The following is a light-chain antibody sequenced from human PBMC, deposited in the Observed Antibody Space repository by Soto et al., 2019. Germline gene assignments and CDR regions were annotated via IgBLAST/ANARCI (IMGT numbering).Light chain of an antibody. CDR3: QQYGSSPE. CDR1: QSVSSSY. J-gene: IGKJ1*01. CDR2: GAS. Sequence: EIVLTQSPGTLSLSPGEGATLSCRASQSVSSSYLDWYPQKPGQAPRLLIYGASSRATGIPDRFSGSGSGTDFTLTISRLEPEDFAVYYCQQYGSSPEFGQGTKVEIK. V-gene: IGKV3-20*01.